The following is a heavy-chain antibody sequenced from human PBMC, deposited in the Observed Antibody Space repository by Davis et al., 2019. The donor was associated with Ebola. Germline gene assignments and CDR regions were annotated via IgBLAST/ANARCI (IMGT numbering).Heavy chain of an antibody. CDR3: AGRGRASSEGGTVY. CDR1: GFTFFTYT. D-gene: IGHD6-13*01. CDR2: IRPSGNDM. V-gene: IGHV3-48*02. J-gene: IGHJ4*02. Sequence: GESLKISCAASGFTFFTYTMTWVRQAPGKGLEWLSYIRPSGNDMHYADSVRGRFTISRDNAKNSLYLQLNSLRDEDTAVYYCAGRGRASSEGGTVYWGQGTLVIVSS.